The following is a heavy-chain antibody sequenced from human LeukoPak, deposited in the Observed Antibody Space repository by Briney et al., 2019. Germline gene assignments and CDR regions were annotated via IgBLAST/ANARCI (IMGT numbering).Heavy chain of an antibody. CDR1: GFTVSSNY. V-gene: IGHV3-66*01. D-gene: IGHD4-17*01. J-gene: IGHJ4*02. Sequence: GGSLRLSCAAPGFTVSSNYMSRVRKAPGKGLKWLSFIYSGGSTYYADSVKGRFTISRDNSKNTLYLQMNSLRAEDTAVYYCARNYGDSIDPYYFDYWGQGTLVTVSS. CDR3: ARNYGDSIDPYYFDY. CDR2: IYSGGST.